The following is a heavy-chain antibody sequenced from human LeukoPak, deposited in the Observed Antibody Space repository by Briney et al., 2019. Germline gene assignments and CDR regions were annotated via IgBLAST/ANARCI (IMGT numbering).Heavy chain of an antibody. V-gene: IGHV4-61*02. CDR2: IYTSGTT. CDR1: GGSISSGSYY. CDR3: ARGAYYDSRGYYYVFDY. Sequence: PSQTLSLTCTVSGGSISSGSYYWSWIRQPAGKGLEWIGRIYTSGTTNYNPSLKSRVTISLDMSKNQFSLKLSSVTAADTAVYYCARGAYYDSRGYYYVFDYWGQGTLVTVSS. D-gene: IGHD3-22*01. J-gene: IGHJ4*02.